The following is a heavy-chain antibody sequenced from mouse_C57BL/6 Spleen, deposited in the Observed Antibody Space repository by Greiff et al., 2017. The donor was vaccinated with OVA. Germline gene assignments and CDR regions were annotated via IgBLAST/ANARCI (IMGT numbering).Heavy chain of an antibody. CDR2: IDPSDSYT. D-gene: IGHD1-1*01. CDR1: GYTFTSYW. CDR3: ARSRKVVRRYIDD. J-gene: IGHJ1*03. Sequence: QVQLQQSGAELVKPGASVKLSCKASGYTFTSYWMQWVKQRPGQGLEWIGEIDPSDSYTNYNQKFKGKATLTVDTSSSTAYMQLSSLTSEDSAVFYCARSRKVVRRYIDDWGTGTTVTVSS. V-gene: IGHV1-50*01.